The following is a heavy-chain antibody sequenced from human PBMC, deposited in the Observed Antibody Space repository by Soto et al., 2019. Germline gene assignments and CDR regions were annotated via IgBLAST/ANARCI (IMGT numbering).Heavy chain of an antibody. J-gene: IGHJ6*02. Sequence: ASVKVSCTASGYTFTSYYMHWVRQAPGQGLEWMGIINPSGGSTSYAQKFQGRVTMTRDTSTSTVYMELSSLRSEDTAVYYCARELRFLEWSDYYYYGMDVWGQGTTVTVSS. D-gene: IGHD3-3*01. V-gene: IGHV1-46*01. CDR2: INPSGGST. CDR1: GYTFTSYY. CDR3: ARELRFLEWSDYYYYGMDV.